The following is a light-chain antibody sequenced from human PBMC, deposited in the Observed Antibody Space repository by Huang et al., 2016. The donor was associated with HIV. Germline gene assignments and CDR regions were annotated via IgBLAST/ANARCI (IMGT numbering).Light chain of an antibody. CDR1: QSVSTC. CDR3: QQCNNWPFT. Sequence: EIVLTQFPATLSLSPGGRATLSCRASQSVSTCLAWYQQTPGQAPRLLIYDASKRTTGFPARFRGSGSGTDFTLTISSLEPEDFAVYYCQQCNNWPFTFGPGTKVDIK. V-gene: IGKV3-11*01. J-gene: IGKJ3*01. CDR2: DAS.